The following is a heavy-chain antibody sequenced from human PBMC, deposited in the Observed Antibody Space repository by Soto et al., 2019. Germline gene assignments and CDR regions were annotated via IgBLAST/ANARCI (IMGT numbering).Heavy chain of an antibody. J-gene: IGHJ6*02. CDR2: IYYSGST. Sequence: QVQLQESGPGLVKPSQTLSLTCTVSGGSISSGGYYWSWIRQHPGKGLEWIGYIYYSGSTYYNPSLKSRVTISVDTSKNQFSLKLSSVTAADTAVYYCARERIVGAIRTYGMDVWGQGTTVTFSS. CDR3: ARERIVGAIRTYGMDV. V-gene: IGHV4-31*03. D-gene: IGHD1-26*01. CDR1: GGSISSGGYY.